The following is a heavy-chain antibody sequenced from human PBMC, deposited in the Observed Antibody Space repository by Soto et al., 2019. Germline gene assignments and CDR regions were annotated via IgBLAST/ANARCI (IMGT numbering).Heavy chain of an antibody. CDR3: AREDIVVVPTARYYYYGLDV. CDR1: GGSISSYY. CDR2: IYYSGST. J-gene: IGHJ6*02. V-gene: IGHV4-59*12. Sequence: SETLSLTCTVSGGSISSYYWSWIRQPPGKGLEWIGYIYYSGSTNYNPSLKSRVTISVDTSKNQFSLKLSSVTAADTAVYYFAREDIVVVPTARYYYYGLDVWGQGTTVTVSS. D-gene: IGHD2-2*01.